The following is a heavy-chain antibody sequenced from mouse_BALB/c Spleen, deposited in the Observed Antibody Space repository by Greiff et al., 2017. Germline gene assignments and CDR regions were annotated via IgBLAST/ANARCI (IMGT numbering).Heavy chain of an antibody. CDR3: ARSLLRLHDAMDY. Sequence: VQLQQSGAELAKPGASVKMSCKASGYTFTSYWMHWVKQRPGQGLEWIGYINPSTGYTEYNQKFKDKATLTADKSSSTAYMQLSSLTSEDSAVYYCARSLLRLHDAMDYWGQGTSVTVSS. D-gene: IGHD1-2*01. V-gene: IGHV1-7*01. CDR2: INPSTGYT. CDR1: GYTFTSYW. J-gene: IGHJ4*01.